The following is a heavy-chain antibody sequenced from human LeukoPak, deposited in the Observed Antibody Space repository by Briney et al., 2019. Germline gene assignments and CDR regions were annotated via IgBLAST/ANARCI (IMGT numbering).Heavy chain of an antibody. CDR3: ARLQGATIGAKWFDP. J-gene: IGHJ5*02. D-gene: IGHD4/OR15-4a*01. CDR1: GFSLTTTGMR. V-gene: IGHV2-70*04. Sequence: SGPALVKPTRTLTLTCTFSGFSLTTTGMRVSWIRQPPGKALEWLALIDWDDDKFYSTSLKTRLTISKDTSKNQVVLTMTNMDPVDTATYYCARLQGATIGAKWFDPWGQGTLVTVSS. CDR2: IDWDDDK.